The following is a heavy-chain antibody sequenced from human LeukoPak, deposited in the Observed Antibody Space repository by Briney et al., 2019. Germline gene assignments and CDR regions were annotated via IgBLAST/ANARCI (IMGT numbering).Heavy chain of an antibody. CDR2: ISHDGSNK. CDR1: GFTFSTYG. J-gene: IGHJ6*02. D-gene: IGHD6-19*01. V-gene: IGHV3-30*18. CDR3: AKSPPRIAVAGTGYYYYYGMDV. Sequence: PGRSLRLSCAASGFTFSTYGMHWVRQAPGKGLEWVAIISHDGSNKFYADSVKGRFTISRDNSKNTLYLQMNSLRAEDTAVYYCAKSPPRIAVAGTGYYYYYGMDVWGQGTTVTVSS.